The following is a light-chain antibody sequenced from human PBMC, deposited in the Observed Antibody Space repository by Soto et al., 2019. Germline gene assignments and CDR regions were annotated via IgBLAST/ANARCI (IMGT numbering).Light chain of an antibody. CDR3: SSYASSSTLGV. Sequence: QSVLTQPASVAGSPGQSITLSCTGTSSDVGGYNYVSWCQQNPGKAPKLMIYDVSKRPSGFSTRFSGSASGNTASLTISGLPAEEEEAYYCSSYASSSTLGVFGGGTKLTVL. CDR1: SSDVGGYNY. V-gene: IGLV2-14*01. J-gene: IGLJ2*01. CDR2: DVS.